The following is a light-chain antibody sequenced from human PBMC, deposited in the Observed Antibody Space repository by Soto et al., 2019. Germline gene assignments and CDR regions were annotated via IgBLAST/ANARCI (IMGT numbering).Light chain of an antibody. CDR1: SSDVGGYNY. Sequence: QSLLTQPASVSGSPGQSITISCTGTSSDVGGYNYVSWYQQHPGKAPKLMIYEVSYRPSGVSNRFSGSKSGNTASLIIYGLQAEDEAEYYCSSYKRRSALQGLGPGTKVTV. CDR3: SSYKRRSALQG. V-gene: IGLV2-14*01. J-gene: IGLJ1*01. CDR2: EVS.